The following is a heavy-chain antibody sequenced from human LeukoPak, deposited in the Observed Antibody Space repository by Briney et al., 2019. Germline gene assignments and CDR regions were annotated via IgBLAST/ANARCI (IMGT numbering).Heavy chain of an antibody. Sequence: GGSLRLSCAASGFTFSSYAMHWVRQAPGKGLEWVAAISYDGSNTYYADSVKGRLTISRDNFKSTLYLQMNSLRPEDTAVYYCAKGHYYDSTDKYSYADYWGQGTLVTVSS. CDR1: GFTFSSYA. CDR3: AKGHYYDSTDKYSYADY. V-gene: IGHV3-30-3*01. D-gene: IGHD3-22*01. CDR2: ISYDGSNT. J-gene: IGHJ4*02.